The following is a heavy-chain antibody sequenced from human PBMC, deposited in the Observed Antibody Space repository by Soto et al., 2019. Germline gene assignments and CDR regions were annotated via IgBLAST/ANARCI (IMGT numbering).Heavy chain of an antibody. CDR1: GFTLTAYY. D-gene: IGHD3-10*01. J-gene: IGHJ5*02. Sequence: QVRLVESGGGLVKPGGSLRLSCAASGFTLTAYYMSWFRQAPGNGLEWVSEISSTGTTIYYADSVKGRFTISRDNAKNSIDLQMTSLRGEDTAMYYCALRFMVRGAFDPWGQGTLVTVSS. CDR3: ALRFMVRGAFDP. V-gene: IGHV3-11*01. CDR2: ISSTGTTI.